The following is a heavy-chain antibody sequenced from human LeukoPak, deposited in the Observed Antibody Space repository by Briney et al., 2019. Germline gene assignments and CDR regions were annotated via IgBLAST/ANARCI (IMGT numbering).Heavy chain of an antibody. CDR2: IYYSGST. V-gene: IGHV4-59*01. J-gene: IGHJ6*03. Sequence: SETLSLTCTVSGGSIRSYYWSWIRQPPGKGLEWIGYIYYSGSTNYNPSVKSRVTISVDTSKNQFSLKLSSVTAADTAVYYCARGYCSSTSCPIRDYYYYMDVWGKGTTVTVSS. D-gene: IGHD2-2*01. CDR3: ARGYCSSTSCPIRDYYYYMDV. CDR1: GGSIRSYY.